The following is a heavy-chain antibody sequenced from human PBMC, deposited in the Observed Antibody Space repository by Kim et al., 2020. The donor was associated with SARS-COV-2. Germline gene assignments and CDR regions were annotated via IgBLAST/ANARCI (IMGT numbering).Heavy chain of an antibody. Sequence: ASVKVSCKASGYTFTSYGISWVRQAPGQGLEWMGWISAYNGNTNYAQKLQGRVTMTTDTYTSTAYMELRSLRSDDTAVYYCARWKIRFLEWPPRANYYYYMDVWGKGTTVTVSS. J-gene: IGHJ6*03. CDR2: ISAYNGNT. D-gene: IGHD3-3*01. CDR1: GYTFTSYG. CDR3: ARWKIRFLEWPPRANYYYYMDV. V-gene: IGHV1-18*01.